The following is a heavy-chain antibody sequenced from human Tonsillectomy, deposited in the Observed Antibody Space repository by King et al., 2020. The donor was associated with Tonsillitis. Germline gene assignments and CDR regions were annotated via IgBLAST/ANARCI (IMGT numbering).Heavy chain of an antibody. CDR2: ISSSSSYI. CDR1: GFTFSSFS. CDR3: ARDLAYSSTWYSDY. V-gene: IGHV3-21*01. D-gene: IGHD6-13*01. J-gene: IGHJ4*02. Sequence: VQLVESGGGLVKPGGSLRLSCAASGFTFSSFSMNWVRQAPGKGLEWVSTISSSSSYIYYADSVKGRFTISRDNAKNSLYLHMDSLRAEDTAVYYCARDLAYSSTWYSDYWGQGTLVTVSS.